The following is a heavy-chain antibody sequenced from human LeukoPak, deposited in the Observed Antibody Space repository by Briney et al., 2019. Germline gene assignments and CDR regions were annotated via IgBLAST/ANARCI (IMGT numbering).Heavy chain of an antibody. CDR1: GFTFSTYA. CDR2: ISNSGGTA. V-gene: IGHV3-23*01. Sequence: PGGSLRLSCAASGFTFSTYAMGWVRQAPGKGLDWVSSISNSGGTAYSADSVKGRFTISRDNSKNTLYLQMNSLTAGDTAVYYCANIGNSANFDYWGQGTLVTVSS. D-gene: IGHD4-23*01. J-gene: IGHJ4*02. CDR3: ANIGNSANFDY.